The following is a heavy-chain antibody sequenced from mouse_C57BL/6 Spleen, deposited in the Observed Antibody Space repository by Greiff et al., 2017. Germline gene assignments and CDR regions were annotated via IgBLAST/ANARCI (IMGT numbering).Heavy chain of an antibody. Sequence: EVQPQQSGPELVKPGASVKISCKASGYTFTDYYMNWVKQSHGKSLEWIGDINPNNGGTSYNQKFKGKATLTVDKSSSTAYMELRSLTSEDSAVYYCAFITTVVARYYAMDYWGQGTSVTVSS. CDR1: GYTFTDYY. D-gene: IGHD1-1*01. CDR2: INPNNGGT. V-gene: IGHV1-26*01. J-gene: IGHJ4*01. CDR3: AFITTVVARYYAMDY.